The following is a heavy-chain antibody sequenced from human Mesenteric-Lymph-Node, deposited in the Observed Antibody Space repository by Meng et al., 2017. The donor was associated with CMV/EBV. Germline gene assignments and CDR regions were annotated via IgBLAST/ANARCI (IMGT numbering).Heavy chain of an antibody. Sequence: ASVNVSCKASGYTFTSYDINWVRQATGQGLEWMGWMNPNSGNTGYAQKFQGRVTITRNTSISTAYMELSSLRSEDTAVYYCETAGDYGGNGEFGYWGQGTLVTVSS. V-gene: IGHV1-8*03. CDR1: GYTFTSYD. CDR2: MNPNSGNT. CDR3: ETAGDYGGNGEFGY. D-gene: IGHD4-23*01. J-gene: IGHJ4*02.